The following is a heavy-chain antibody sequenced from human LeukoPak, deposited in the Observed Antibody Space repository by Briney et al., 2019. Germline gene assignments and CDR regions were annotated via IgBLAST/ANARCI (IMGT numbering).Heavy chain of an antibody. CDR2: INPNSGGT. D-gene: IGHD6-19*01. Sequence: ASVKVSCTASGYTYTGYYMHWVRQAPGQGLEWMGRINPNSGGTNYAQKFQGRVTMTRDTSISTAYMELSRLRPDDTAVYYCASQTGIAVAIYDYWGQGTLVTVSS. CDR1: GYTYTGYY. J-gene: IGHJ4*02. V-gene: IGHV1-2*06. CDR3: ASQTGIAVAIYDY.